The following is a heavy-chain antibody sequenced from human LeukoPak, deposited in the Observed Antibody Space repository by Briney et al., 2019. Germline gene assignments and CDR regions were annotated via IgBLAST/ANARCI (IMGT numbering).Heavy chain of an antibody. V-gene: IGHV3-9*01. D-gene: IGHD6-13*01. J-gene: IGHJ4*02. CDR1: GFTFDDYA. CDR2: ISWNSGSI. CDR3: ARAAVAGPN. Sequence: GRSLRLSCAASGFTFDDYAMHWVRQAPGKGLEWVSGISWNSGSIGYADSVKGRFTISRDNAKNSLYLQMNSLRVEDTAVYYCARAAVAGPNWGQGTLVTVSS.